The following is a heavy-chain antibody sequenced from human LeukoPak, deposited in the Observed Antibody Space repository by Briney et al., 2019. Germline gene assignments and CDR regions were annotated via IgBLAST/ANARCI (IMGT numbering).Heavy chain of an antibody. CDR3: ARDSVGAGYSDY. D-gene: IGHD1-26*01. J-gene: IGHJ4*02. CDR2: IYSGGSI. CDR1: GFTVSSNY. V-gene: IGHV3-53*01. Sequence: GGSLRLSCAASGFTVSSNYMNWVRQAPGKGLEWVSVIYSGGSIYHADSVKGRYTISRDNSKNTLYLQMDSLRAEDTAVYYCARDSVGAGYSDYWGQGTLVTVSS.